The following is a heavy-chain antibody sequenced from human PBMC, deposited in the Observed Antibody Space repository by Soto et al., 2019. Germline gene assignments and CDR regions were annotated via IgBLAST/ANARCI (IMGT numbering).Heavy chain of an antibody. CDR2: ISYDGSNK. J-gene: IGHJ4*02. CDR1: GFTFSSYA. Sequence: PGGSLRLSCAASGFTFSSYAMHWVRQAPGKGLEWVAVISYDGSNKYYADSVKGRFTISRDNSKNTLYLQMNSLRAEDTAVYYCARTSGSYYYPNKDYWGQGTLVTV. V-gene: IGHV3-30-3*01. D-gene: IGHD3-10*01. CDR3: ARTSGSYYYPNKDY.